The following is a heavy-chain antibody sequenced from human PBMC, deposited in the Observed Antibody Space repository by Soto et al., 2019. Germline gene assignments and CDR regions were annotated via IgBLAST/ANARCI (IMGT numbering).Heavy chain of an antibody. J-gene: IGHJ3*02. V-gene: IGHV3-21*01. CDR3: ARDLAYCGVDWGCAFDI. Sequence: GGSLRLACAASGFPFSRYSMNWVRQPXGKGLEWVSSISSSSSYIYYAESVKGRFTISRDNAKNSLYLQMNSLRAEDTAVYYCARDLAYCGVDWGCAFDIWGQGTMVTVSS. CDR2: ISSSSSYI. D-gene: IGHD2-21*02. CDR1: GFPFSRYS.